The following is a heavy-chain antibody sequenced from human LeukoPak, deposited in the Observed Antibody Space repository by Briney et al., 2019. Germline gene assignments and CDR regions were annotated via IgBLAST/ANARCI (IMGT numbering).Heavy chain of an antibody. CDR2: IYYSGST. CDR1: GGSISSSSYY. CDR3: ARQGARFLEWLLPYYFDY. J-gene: IGHJ4*02. Sequence: SETLSLTCTASGGSISSSSYYWGWIRQPPGKGLEWIGSIYYSGSTYYNPSLKSRVTISVDTSKNQFSLKLSSVTAADTAVYYCARQGARFLEWLLPYYFDYWGQGTLVTVSS. D-gene: IGHD3-3*01. V-gene: IGHV4-39*01.